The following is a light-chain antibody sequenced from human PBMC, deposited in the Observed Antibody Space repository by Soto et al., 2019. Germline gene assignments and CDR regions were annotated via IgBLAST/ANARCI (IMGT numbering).Light chain of an antibody. V-gene: IGKV3D-20*01. CDR3: QQYGSSPYT. CDR1: QSVSSIY. J-gene: IGKJ2*01. CDR2: DAS. Sequence: EIVLTQSPATLSLSPGARATLSCGASQSVSSIYLDWYQQKPGLAPRLLIYDASSRDTGIPDSFSGSGSGTDFNLTISRLEPEDFAVYYCQQYGSSPYTFGQGTKLEIK.